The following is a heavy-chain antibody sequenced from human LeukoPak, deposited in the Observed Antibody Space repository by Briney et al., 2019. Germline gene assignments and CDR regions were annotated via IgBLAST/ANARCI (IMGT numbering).Heavy chain of an antibody. CDR3: ARDWPGIDY. CDR1: GFTFSSYA. Sequence: GGSLRLSCAVSGFTFSSYAMSWVRQAPGKGLEWVSVIYSGGYTDYADSVKGRFSISRDNSQNTVYLQMNSLRVEDTAIYYCARDWPGIDYWGQGTLVIVSS. J-gene: IGHJ4*02. CDR2: IYSGGYT. V-gene: IGHV3-23*01.